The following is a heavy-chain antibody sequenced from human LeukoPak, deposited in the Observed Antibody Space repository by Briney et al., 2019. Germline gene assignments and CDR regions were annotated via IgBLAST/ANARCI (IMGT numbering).Heavy chain of an antibody. V-gene: IGHV1-2*02. CDR1: GYTFTAYY. Sequence: ASVKASCKASGYTFTAYYMNWVPQAPGQGLEWMGWINPNSGGTNYAQKFQGRVTMTRDTSISTAYMELSRLRSDDTAVYYCARGDGYNYYYMDVWGKGTTVTISS. CDR3: ARGDGYNYYYMDV. J-gene: IGHJ6*03. CDR2: INPNSGGT. D-gene: IGHD2-21*01.